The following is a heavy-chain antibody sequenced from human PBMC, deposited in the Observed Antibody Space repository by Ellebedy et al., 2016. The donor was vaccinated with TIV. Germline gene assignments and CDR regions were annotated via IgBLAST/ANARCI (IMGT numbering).Heavy chain of an antibody. V-gene: IGHV4-61*01. CDR2: IYYSGST. J-gene: IGHJ6*02. CDR3: ARDLPKPMYYGMDV. CDR1: GGSVSSGSYY. Sequence: SETLSLXCTVSGGSVSSGSYYWSWIRQPPGKGLEWIGYIYYSGSTNYNPSLKSRVTISVDTSKNQFSLKLSSVTAADTAVYYCARDLPKPMYYGMDVWGQGTTVTVSS.